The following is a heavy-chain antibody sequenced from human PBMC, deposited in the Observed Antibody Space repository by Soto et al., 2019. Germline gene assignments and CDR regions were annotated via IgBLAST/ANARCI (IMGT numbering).Heavy chain of an antibody. J-gene: IGHJ5*02. CDR3: ARDKRGVSVTGSRFDP. V-gene: IGHV3-7*01. CDR1: GFNFTSYW. Sequence: EVQLVESGGDLVQPGGSLRLSCAASGFNFTSYWMSWVRQAPGKGLEWLAHIKQDGSEKYYVDSVKGRFTISRDNAKNSLNLQMDSLRDEDTAVYYCARDKRGVSVTGSRFDPWGQGTLVTVSS. D-gene: IGHD1-1*01. CDR2: IKQDGSEK.